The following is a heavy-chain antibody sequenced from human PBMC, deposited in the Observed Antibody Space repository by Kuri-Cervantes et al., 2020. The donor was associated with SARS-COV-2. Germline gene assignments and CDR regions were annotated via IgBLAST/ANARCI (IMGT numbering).Heavy chain of an antibody. Sequence: ESLKISCTVSDGSISSYYWSWIRQPPGKGLEWIGYIYYSGSTNYNPSLKSRVTISVDTSKNQFSLKLSSVTAADTAVYYCARGHLGIDYWGQGTLVTVSS. J-gene: IGHJ4*02. CDR1: DGSISSYY. CDR2: IYYSGST. D-gene: IGHD1-26*01. V-gene: IGHV4-59*01. CDR3: ARGHLGIDY.